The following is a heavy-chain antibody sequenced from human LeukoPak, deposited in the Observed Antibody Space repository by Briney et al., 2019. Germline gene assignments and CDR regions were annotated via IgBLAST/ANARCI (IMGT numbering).Heavy chain of an antibody. J-gene: IGHJ4*02. Sequence: PGGSLRLSCAASGFTFSSYGMHWVRQAPGKGLEWVAVISYDGSNKYYADSVKGRFTISRDNYKNTLYLQMNSLRAEDTAVYYCAKPGGGRYFDWLAPFDYWGQGTLVTVSS. CDR1: GFTFSSYG. D-gene: IGHD3-9*01. CDR2: ISYDGSNK. V-gene: IGHV3-30*18. CDR3: AKPGGGRYFDWLAPFDY.